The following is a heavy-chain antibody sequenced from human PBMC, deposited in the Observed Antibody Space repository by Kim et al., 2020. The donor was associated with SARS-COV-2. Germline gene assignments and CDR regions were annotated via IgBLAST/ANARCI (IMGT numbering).Heavy chain of an antibody. D-gene: IGHD5-18*01. V-gene: IGHV3-48*03. CDR2: ISSSGSTI. CDR1: GFTFSSYE. CDR3: ARGRTYSYGSFVLPNWFDP. J-gene: IGHJ5*02. Sequence: GGSLRLSCAASGFTFSSYEMNWVRQAPGKGLEWVSYISSSGSTIYYADSVKGRFTISRDNAKNSLYLQMNSLRAEDTAVYYCARGRTYSYGSFVLPNWFDPWGQGTLVTVSS.